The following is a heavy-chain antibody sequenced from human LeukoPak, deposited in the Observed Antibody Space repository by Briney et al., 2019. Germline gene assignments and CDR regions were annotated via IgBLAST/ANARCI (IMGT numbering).Heavy chain of an antibody. CDR3: AKDPVGYSSTWYWFDP. V-gene: IGHV3-23*01. J-gene: IGHJ5*02. CDR2: ISGSASGT. CDR1: GFTFSSYW. Sequence: GGSLRLSCAASGFTFSSYWMSWVRQAPGKGLEWVSAISGSASGTYYADSVKGRFTISRGNSKNTLYLQVNSLRAEDTAVYYCAKDPVGYSSTWYWFDPWGQGTLVTVSS. D-gene: IGHD6-13*01.